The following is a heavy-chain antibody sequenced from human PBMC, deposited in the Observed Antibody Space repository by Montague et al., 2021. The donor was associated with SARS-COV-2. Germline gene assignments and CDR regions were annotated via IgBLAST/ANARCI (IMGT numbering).Heavy chain of an antibody. CDR1: GGSISSDY. J-gene: IGHJ4*02. D-gene: IGHD3-16*01. Sequence: SETLSLTCTVSGGSISSDYWTWIRQPPGKGLEWIGFVYYRGNTYYNPSLRGRVTIPVDTSSNHFSLTLSSVTAADTAIYYCARHYDHSSRVDSWGQGTLVTASS. CDR3: ARHYDHSSRVDS. V-gene: IGHV4-59*08. CDR2: VYYRGNT.